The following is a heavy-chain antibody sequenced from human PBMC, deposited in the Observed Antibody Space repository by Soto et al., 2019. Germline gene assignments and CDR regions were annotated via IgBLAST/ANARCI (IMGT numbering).Heavy chain of an antibody. CDR2: MNPNSGNT. Sequence: GASVKVSCKASGYTFTSYDINWVRQATGQGLEWMGWMNPNSGNTGYAQKFQGRVTMTRNTSISTAYMELRSLRSDDTAVYYCARDQRYYGSGYYYSDSWGQGTLVTVSS. V-gene: IGHV1-8*01. CDR3: ARDQRYYGSGYYYSDS. D-gene: IGHD3-10*01. CDR1: GYTFTSYD. J-gene: IGHJ1*01.